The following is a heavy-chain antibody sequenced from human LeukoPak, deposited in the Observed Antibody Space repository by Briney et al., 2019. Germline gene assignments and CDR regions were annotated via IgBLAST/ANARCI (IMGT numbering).Heavy chain of an antibody. CDR3: ARVVYYGSGSYTNWFDP. Sequence: ASVKVSCKASGYTFTSYYMHWVRQAPGQGLEWMGIINPSGGSTSYAQKFQGRVTMTRDTSTSTVYMELSSLRSEDTAVYYCARVVYYGSGSYTNWFDPWGQGTLVTVSS. D-gene: IGHD3-10*01. J-gene: IGHJ5*02. V-gene: IGHV1-46*01. CDR2: INPSGGST. CDR1: GYTFTSYY.